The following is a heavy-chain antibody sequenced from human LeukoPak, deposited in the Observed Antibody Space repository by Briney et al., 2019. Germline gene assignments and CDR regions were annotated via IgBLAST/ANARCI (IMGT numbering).Heavy chain of an antibody. Sequence: ASVKVSCKASGYTFTSYGISWVRQAPGQGLEWMGWISAYNGNTNYAQKLQGRVTMTTDTSTRTAYMEQRRLRTEETAVYICAQGRRRAIRDIRSWGQGTLVTVSS. CDR3: AQGRRRAIRDIRS. V-gene: IGHV1-18*01. CDR1: GYTFTSYG. J-gene: IGHJ5*02. CDR2: ISAYNGNT. D-gene: IGHD2-2*02.